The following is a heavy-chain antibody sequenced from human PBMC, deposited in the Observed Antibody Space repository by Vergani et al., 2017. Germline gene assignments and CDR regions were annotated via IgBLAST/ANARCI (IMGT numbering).Heavy chain of an antibody. CDR2: VSGSSATP. V-gene: IGHV3-23*01. D-gene: IGHD5-12*01. CDR1: GFSFPGYA. Sequence: EVQLLVSGGGLVQPGGSLRLSCEASGFSFPGYAMSWVRQAPGKGLEWVSSVSGSSATPYYADSVKGRFIISRDNSKNTLHLQMNSLRADDTAVYYCTKGSRGYTGYFFDYWGQGTLATVSS. J-gene: IGHJ4*02. CDR3: TKGSRGYTGYFFDY.